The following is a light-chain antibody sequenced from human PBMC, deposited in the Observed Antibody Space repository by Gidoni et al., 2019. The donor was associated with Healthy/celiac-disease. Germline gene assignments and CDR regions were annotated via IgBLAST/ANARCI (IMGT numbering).Light chain of an antibody. CDR3: AAWDDSLSGPI. V-gene: IGLV1-47*01. CDR2: RNN. CDR1: SSNIGSNY. J-gene: IGLJ1*01. Sequence: QSVLTQPPSASGTPGTRVTISCSGSSSNIGSNYVYWYQQLPGTAPKLLIYRNNQRPSGVPDRFSGSKSGTSASLAISGLRSEDEADYYCAAWDDSLSGPIFGTGTKVTVL.